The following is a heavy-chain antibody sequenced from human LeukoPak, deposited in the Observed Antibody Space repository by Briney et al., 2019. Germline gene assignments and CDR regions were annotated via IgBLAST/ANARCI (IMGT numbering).Heavy chain of an antibody. V-gene: IGHV3-23*01. Sequence: GGTLRLSCAASGFTFSSYGRSWVRQAPGKGLEWVSAISGSGGSTYYADSVKGRFTISRDNSKNTLHLQMNNVRAEDTALYYCMKLPTMIIVIDTDFEYWGQGAQVTVSS. D-gene: IGHD2-21*01. CDR3: MKLPTMIIVIDTDFEY. CDR1: GFTFSSYG. CDR2: ISGSGGST. J-gene: IGHJ4*02.